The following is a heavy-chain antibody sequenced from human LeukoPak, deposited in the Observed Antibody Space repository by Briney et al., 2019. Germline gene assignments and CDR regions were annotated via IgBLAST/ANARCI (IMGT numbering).Heavy chain of an antibody. D-gene: IGHD2-15*01. CDR3: AKGGGGYTFDY. Sequence: PGGSLRLSCAASGFTFSSYGMHWVRQAPGKGLEWVAVIWYDGSNKYYADSVKGRFTISRDNSKNTLYLQMNSLRAEDTAVYYCAKGGGGYTFDYWGQGTLVTVSS. J-gene: IGHJ4*02. CDR2: IWYDGSNK. CDR1: GFTFSSYG. V-gene: IGHV3-30*02.